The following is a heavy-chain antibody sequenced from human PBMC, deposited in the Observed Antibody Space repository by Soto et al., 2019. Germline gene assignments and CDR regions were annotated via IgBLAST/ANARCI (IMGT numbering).Heavy chain of an antibody. J-gene: IGHJ4*02. Sequence: PGGSLRLSCAASGFTFDDYAMHWVRQAPGKGLEWVSGISWNSGSIGYADSVKGRFTISRDNAKNSLYLQMNSLRAEDTALYYCAKDRSPNYDYIWGSYRYPSAFDYWGQGTLVTVSS. CDR3: AKDRSPNYDYIWGSYRYPSAFDY. D-gene: IGHD3-16*02. CDR1: GFTFDDYA. V-gene: IGHV3-9*01. CDR2: ISWNSGSI.